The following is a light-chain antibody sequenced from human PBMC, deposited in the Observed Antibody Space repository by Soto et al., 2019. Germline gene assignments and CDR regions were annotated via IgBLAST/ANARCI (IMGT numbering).Light chain of an antibody. J-gene: IGKJ1*01. CDR3: QQYGSSPRT. V-gene: IGKV3-20*01. CDR2: GAS. Sequence: EMVLTQSPGTLSVSAGQGSKLSYSSSQSASGCYLAWYQRKPGQAPRLRIYGASSRASGIPDRFSGSGSGTDFTLTISRLEPEDFAVYYCQQYGSSPRTFGQGTEV. CDR1: QSASGCY.